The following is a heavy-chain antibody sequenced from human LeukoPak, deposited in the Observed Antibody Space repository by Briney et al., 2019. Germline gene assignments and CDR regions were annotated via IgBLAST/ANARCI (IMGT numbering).Heavy chain of an antibody. CDR2: ISYDGSNK. D-gene: IGHD1-26*01. CDR1: GFTFSSYG. CDR3: AKDGGELLSELDY. V-gene: IGHV3-30*18. J-gene: IGHJ4*02. Sequence: GGSLRLSCAASGFTFSSYGMHWVRQAPGKGLEWVAVISYDGSNKYYADSVKGRFTISRDNSKNTLYLQMNNLRAEDTAIYYCAKDGGELLSELDYWGQGTLVTVSS.